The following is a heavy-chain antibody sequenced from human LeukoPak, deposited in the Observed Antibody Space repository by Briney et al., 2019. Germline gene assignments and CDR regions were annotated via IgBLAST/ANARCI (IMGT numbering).Heavy chain of an antibody. V-gene: IGHV5-51*01. J-gene: IGHJ2*01. Sequence: GESLKTSFKGSGSSFTTYWIGWVRQMPGKGLEWMGIIYPGDSDTRYSPSFQGQVTISADKSISTAYLQWSSLKASDSAMYYCARRLDYWYFDLWGGGTLVTDSS. CDR1: GSSFTTYW. CDR2: IYPGDSDT. CDR3: ARRLDYWYFDL. D-gene: IGHD1-1*01.